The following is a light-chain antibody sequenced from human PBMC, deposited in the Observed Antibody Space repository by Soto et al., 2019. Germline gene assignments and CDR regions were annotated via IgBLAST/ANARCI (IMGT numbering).Light chain of an antibody. CDR3: KSYTSSSTYV. CDR2: DVT. Sequence: QSALTQPASVSGSPGQSITISCTGTSSDVGGFNYVSWYQQHPGKAPKLMIYDVTNRPSGVSYRFSGSKSGNTASLTISGLHAEDQADYYCKSYTSSSTYVFGTGTKLTVL. V-gene: IGLV2-14*03. J-gene: IGLJ1*01. CDR1: SSDVGGFNY.